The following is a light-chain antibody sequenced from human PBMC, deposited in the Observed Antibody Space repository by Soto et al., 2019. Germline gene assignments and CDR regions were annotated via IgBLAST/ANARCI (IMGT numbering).Light chain of an antibody. CDR2: KAS. J-gene: IGKJ2*01. CDR3: QEYKSYST. Sequence: DIQMTQSPSTLSASVGDRVTITCRASQSISSWLAWYQQKPGKAPKLLIYKASSLESGVPSRFSGSASGTEFTLTISSRQPDDFATYYCQEYKSYSTFGQGTKLEIK. CDR1: QSISSW. V-gene: IGKV1-5*03.